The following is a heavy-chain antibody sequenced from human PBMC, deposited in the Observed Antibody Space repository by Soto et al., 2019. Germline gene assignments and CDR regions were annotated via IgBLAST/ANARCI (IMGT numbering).Heavy chain of an antibody. D-gene: IGHD3-3*01. CDR2: IVPMFGTS. J-gene: IGHJ4*02. V-gene: IGHV1-69*06. CDR3: NRGSEYDFWSGYL. CDR1: GGTSTRYA. Sequence: QERLVQSGAEVRKPGSSVKVSCKVTGGTSTRYAINWVRQAPGQGLEWMGGIVPMFGTSKYAQKFQGRVTITAETSTNIAYRELRSLRSEDTAVYYCNRGSEYDFWSGYLWGQGTLVSISS.